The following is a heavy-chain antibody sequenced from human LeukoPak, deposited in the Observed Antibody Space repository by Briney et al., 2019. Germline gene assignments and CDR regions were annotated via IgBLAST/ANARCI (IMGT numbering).Heavy chain of an antibody. D-gene: IGHD3-22*01. V-gene: IGHV1-8*03. Sequence: ASVTLSCRASGYTFSRHDMVWVRQATGQGLEWMGWMNPEAGDTGYTQTLQGRISITWTTSISTAYMELSGLRSEDTAVYYCARAGSFYPDTSGCLDSWGQGTLVTVSS. CDR2: MNPEAGDT. J-gene: IGHJ4*02. CDR1: GYTFSRHD. CDR3: ARAGSFYPDTSGCLDS.